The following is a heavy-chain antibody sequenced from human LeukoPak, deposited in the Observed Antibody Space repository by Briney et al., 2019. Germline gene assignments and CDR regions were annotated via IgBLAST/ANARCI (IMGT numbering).Heavy chain of an antibody. CDR1: GGSISSYY. Sequence: SETLSHTCTVSGGSISSYYWSWIRQPPGKGLEWIGYIYYSGSTNYNPSLKSRVTISVDTSKNQFSLKLSSVTAADTAVYYCATGDGYTYDYFDYWGQGILVTVSS. CDR2: IYYSGST. J-gene: IGHJ4*02. V-gene: IGHV4-59*01. D-gene: IGHD5-24*01. CDR3: ATGDGYTYDYFDY.